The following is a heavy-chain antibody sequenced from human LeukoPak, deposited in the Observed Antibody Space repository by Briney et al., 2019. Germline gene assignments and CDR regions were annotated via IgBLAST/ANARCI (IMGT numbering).Heavy chain of an antibody. V-gene: IGHV3-21*01. CDR2: ISSSSSYI. CDR1: GFTFSSYS. J-gene: IGHJ6*04. Sequence: PGGSLRLSCAASGFTFSSYSMNWVRQAPGKGLEWVSSISSSSSYIYYADSVKGRFTISRDNAKNSLYLQMNSLRAEDTAVYYCARDRRGVVRRGYGMDVWGKGTTVTVSS. D-gene: IGHD3-3*01. CDR3: ARDRRGVVRRGYGMDV.